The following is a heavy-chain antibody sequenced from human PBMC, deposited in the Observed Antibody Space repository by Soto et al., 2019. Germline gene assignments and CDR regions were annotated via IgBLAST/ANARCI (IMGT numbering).Heavy chain of an antibody. CDR1: GFTFSSYS. J-gene: IGHJ6*03. Sequence: GGSLRLSCAASGFTFSSYSMNWVRQAPGKGLEWVSYISSSSSTIYYADSVKGRFTISRDNAKNSLYLQMNSLRAEDTAVYYCAKIVVVPATNYYYYYYMDVWGKGTTVTVSS. D-gene: IGHD2-2*01. V-gene: IGHV3-48*01. CDR2: ISSSSSTI. CDR3: AKIVVVPATNYYYYYYMDV.